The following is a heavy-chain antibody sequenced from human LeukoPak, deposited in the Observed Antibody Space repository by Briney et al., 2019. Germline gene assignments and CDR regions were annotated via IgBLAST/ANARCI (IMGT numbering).Heavy chain of an antibody. J-gene: IGHJ4*02. D-gene: IGHD7-27*01. CDR1: GYTFTSYD. CDR2: MGPNSGDT. CDR3: ARGPPNWGYDY. Sequence: ASVKVSCKASGYTFTSYDFDWVRQATGQRPEWMGWMGPNSGDTGYAQKFQDRVTMTRNTSISTAYMELSSLRSDDTAVYYCARGPPNWGYDYWGPGTLVTVSS. V-gene: IGHV1-8*01.